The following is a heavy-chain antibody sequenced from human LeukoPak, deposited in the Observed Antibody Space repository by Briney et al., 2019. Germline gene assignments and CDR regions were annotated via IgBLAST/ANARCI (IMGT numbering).Heavy chain of an antibody. CDR3: ARDKVYGSGSYFMPYD. V-gene: IGHV3-33*01. CDR2: IWYDGSNK. J-gene: IGHJ4*02. D-gene: IGHD1-26*01. CDR1: GFIFSSYG. Sequence: PGRCLRLSCAASGFIFSSYGMQGVRQAPGKGLEWGAVIWYDGSNKYYADSVKDRFTISRDNSKNTLYLEMPTLSAEDTAVSYCARDKVYGSGSYFMPYDWGQGTLVTVSS.